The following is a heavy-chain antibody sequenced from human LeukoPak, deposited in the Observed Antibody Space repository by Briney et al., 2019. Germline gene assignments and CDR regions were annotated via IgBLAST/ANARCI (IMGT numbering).Heavy chain of an antibody. CDR2: IYYSGST. V-gene: IGHV4-61*08. CDR3: ARASFYYYDSVGYWYFDL. D-gene: IGHD3-22*01. CDR1: GGSISSGDYY. J-gene: IGHJ2*01. Sequence: PSETLSLTCTVSGGSISSGDYYWSWIRQPPGKGLEWIGYIYYSGSTNYNPSLKSRVTISVDTSKNQFSLKLSSVTAADTAVYYCARASFYYYDSVGYWYFDLWGRGTLVTVSS.